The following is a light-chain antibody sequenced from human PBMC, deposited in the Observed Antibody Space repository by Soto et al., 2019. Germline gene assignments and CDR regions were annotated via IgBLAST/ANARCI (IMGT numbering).Light chain of an antibody. CDR1: QSISSW. CDR2: DAS. J-gene: IGKJ1*01. Sequence: DIQMTQSPSTLSASVGDRVTITCRASQSISSWLAWYQQKPGKAPKLLIYDASSLESGVPSRFSGSGSGTEFTLTISSLQPEDFATYSCQQSYSTTWTFGQGTKVDTK. V-gene: IGKV1-5*01. CDR3: QQSYSTTWT.